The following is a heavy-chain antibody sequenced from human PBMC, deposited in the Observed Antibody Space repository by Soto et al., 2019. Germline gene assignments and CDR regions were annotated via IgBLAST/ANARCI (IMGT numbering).Heavy chain of an antibody. D-gene: IGHD3-16*02. J-gene: IGHJ4*02. CDR2: IYWDDDK. V-gene: IGHV2-5*02. CDR3: AHIFNANSGSYRYFDY. CDR1: GFSLSTSGVG. Sequence: QITLKESGPTLVKPTQPLTLTCTFSGFSLSTSGVGVGWIRQPPGKALEWLALIYWDDDKRYSPSLKSRFTISKDTSKNQGVLTMTNMDPVDTATYYCAHIFNANSGSYRYFDYWGQGTLVPVSS.